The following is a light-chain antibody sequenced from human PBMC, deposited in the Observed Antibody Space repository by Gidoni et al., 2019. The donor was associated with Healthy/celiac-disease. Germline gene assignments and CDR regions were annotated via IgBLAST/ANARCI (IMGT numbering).Light chain of an antibody. CDR2: RNN. CDR1: SSNIGSNY. J-gene: IGLJ1*01. CDR3: AAWDDSLSGL. Sequence: QSVLTQPPSASGTPGQRVTISRSGSSSNIGSNYVYWYQQLPGTDPKLLIYRNNQRPSVVPDRFSGSKSGTSASLAISGLRSEDEADYYCAAWDDSLSGLFGTGTKVTVL. V-gene: IGLV1-47*01.